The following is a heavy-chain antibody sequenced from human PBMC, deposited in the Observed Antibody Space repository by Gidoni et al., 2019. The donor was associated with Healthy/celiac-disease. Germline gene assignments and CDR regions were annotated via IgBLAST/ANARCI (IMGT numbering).Heavy chain of an antibody. J-gene: IGHJ4*02. V-gene: IGHV4-59*01. CDR2: IYDSGST. CDR1: VHTLSRYY. CDR3: ARGNRYCSGSSCLHYVDY. D-gene: IGHD2-15*01. Sequence: QVHLHESCSGLVQLSETLSLACTVSVHTLSRYYWSWLRQPPGKGLEWIGYIYDSGSTNYNPSLKSRVTISVDTSKNKLSLKMSSVTAADTAVYYCARGNRYCSGSSCLHYVDYWGQGTLVTVSS.